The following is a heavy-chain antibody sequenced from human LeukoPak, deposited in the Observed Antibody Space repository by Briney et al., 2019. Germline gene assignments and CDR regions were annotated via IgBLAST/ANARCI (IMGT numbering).Heavy chain of an antibody. CDR1: GFTFSSYA. CDR3: AKDQHYYDSSGYWSYFDY. V-gene: IGHV3-23*01. J-gene: IGHJ4*02. Sequence: PGGSLRLSCAASGFTFSSYAISWVRQAPGKGLEWVSAISGSGGSTYYADSVKGRFTISRDNSKNTLYLQMNTLRAEDTAVYYCAKDQHYYDSSGYWSYFDYWGQGTLVTVSS. CDR2: ISGSGGST. D-gene: IGHD3-22*01.